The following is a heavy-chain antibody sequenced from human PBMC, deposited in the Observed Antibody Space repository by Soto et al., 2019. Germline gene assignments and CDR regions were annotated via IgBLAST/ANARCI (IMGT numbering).Heavy chain of an antibody. CDR3: ARDGVDVSRTTVRHGALDI. Sequence: QVQLVQSGAEVKKPGSSVKVSCKASGGSFNTYGISWVRQAPGQGLEWMGGFLPVFTTAKYAQKFQGRVSITADESTYTAYMELSSLRSEDTGVYFCARDGVDVSRTTVRHGALDIWGQGTVVTVSS. V-gene: IGHV1-69*01. CDR1: GGSFNTYG. D-gene: IGHD4-17*01. CDR2: FLPVFTTA. J-gene: IGHJ3*02.